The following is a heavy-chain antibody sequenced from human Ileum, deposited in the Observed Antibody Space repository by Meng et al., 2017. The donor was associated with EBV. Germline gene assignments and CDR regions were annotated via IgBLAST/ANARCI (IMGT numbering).Heavy chain of an antibody. CDR1: GDSVSSGSAT. CDR3: VRLIGNSWFDY. CDR2: TYYRSKWYN. Sequence: QVQLQQSGPGLVKLSQTLSLICSISGDSVSSGSATWDWIRQSPSRVLEWLGRTYYRSKWYNDYAPSVKSRTTITTDTSNNQFSLQLNSVTPEDTAVYYCVRLIGNSWFDYWGQGPLVTVSS. J-gene: IGHJ4*02. V-gene: IGHV6-1*01. D-gene: IGHD6-13*01.